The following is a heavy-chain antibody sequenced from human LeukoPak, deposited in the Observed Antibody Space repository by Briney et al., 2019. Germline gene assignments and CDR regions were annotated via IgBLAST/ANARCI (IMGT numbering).Heavy chain of an antibody. J-gene: IGHJ4*02. Sequence: GGSLRLSCAASGFTFDDYAMHWVRQAPGKGLEWGSGISWNSGSIGYVDSVKGRFTISRDNAKNSLYLQMNSLRAEDTALYYCAKDRVDTAMVTAFDYWGQGTLVTVSS. CDR2: ISWNSGSI. V-gene: IGHV3-9*01. CDR3: AKDRVDTAMVTAFDY. CDR1: GFTFDDYA. D-gene: IGHD5-18*01.